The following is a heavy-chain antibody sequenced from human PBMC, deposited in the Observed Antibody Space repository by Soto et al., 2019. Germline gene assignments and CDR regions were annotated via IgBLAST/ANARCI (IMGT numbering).Heavy chain of an antibody. V-gene: IGHV5-51*01. CDR3: ASLVDDYRDPWEFDY. J-gene: IGHJ4*02. Sequence: GKSLKISCKGSGYSFTSYWIGWVRQMPGKGLEWMGTIYPGDSDTRYSPSFQGQVTISADKYISTAYLQWSSLKVSDTAMYYSASLVDDYRDPWEFDYCGQRTLVPISS. CDR1: GYSFTSYW. CDR2: IYPGDSDT. D-gene: IGHD4-17*01.